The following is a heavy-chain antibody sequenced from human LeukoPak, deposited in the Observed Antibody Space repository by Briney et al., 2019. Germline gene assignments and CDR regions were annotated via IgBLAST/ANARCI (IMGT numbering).Heavy chain of an antibody. CDR3: ARAEVISSWPVRYCYGMDV. CDR2: ISSSGSTI. V-gene: IGHV3-48*03. CDR1: GFTFSSYE. J-gene: IGHJ6*02. D-gene: IGHD6-13*01. Sequence: GGSLRLSCAASGFTFSSYEMNWVRQAPGKGLEWVSYISSSGSTIYYADSVKGRFTISRDNAKNSLYLQMNSLRAEDTAVYYCARAEVISSWPVRYCYGMDVWGQGTTVTVSS.